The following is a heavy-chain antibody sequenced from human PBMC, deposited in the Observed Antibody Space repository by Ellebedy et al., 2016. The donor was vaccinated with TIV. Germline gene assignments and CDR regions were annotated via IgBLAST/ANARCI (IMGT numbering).Heavy chain of an antibody. V-gene: IGHV3-13*01. CDR3: ARDRGVTLWYFDL. J-gene: IGHJ2*01. CDR2: SGTAGET. CDR1: GFTFSRYD. D-gene: IGHD3-3*01. Sequence: GESLKISCTASGFTFSRYDMHWVRQVPGKGLEWVSVSGTAGETYYSDSVRGRFTISRDNAKNSLYLQLNNVRAGDTALYFCARDRGVTLWYFDLWGRGTPVTVSS.